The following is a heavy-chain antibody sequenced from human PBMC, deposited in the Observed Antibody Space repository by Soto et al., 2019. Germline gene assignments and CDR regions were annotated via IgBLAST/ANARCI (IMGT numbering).Heavy chain of an antibody. CDR2: ISESGGST. CDR1: GFTFSSFA. V-gene: IGHV3-23*01. J-gene: IGHJ5*01. CDR3: EKSISGYYAATYS. D-gene: IGHD3-22*01. Sequence: PGGSLRLSCAASGFTFSSFAMSWVRQAPGKGLEWVSVISESGGSTYYADSVKGRFTISRDNSKSMLYLQMNSLRGDDTAIYYCEKSISGYYAATYSRGQGTQVTVSS.